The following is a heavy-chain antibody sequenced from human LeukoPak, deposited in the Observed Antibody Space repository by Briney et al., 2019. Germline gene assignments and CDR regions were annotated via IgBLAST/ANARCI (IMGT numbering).Heavy chain of an antibody. CDR2: INPNSGGT. J-gene: IGHJ4*02. Sequence: GASVKVSCKASGYTFTGYYMHWVRQAPGQGLEWMGRINPNSGGTNYAQKFQGRVTMTRDTSISTAHMELSRLRSDDTAVYYCARGSWELPNYFDYWGQGTLVTVSS. V-gene: IGHV1-2*06. CDR1: GYTFTGYY. CDR3: ARGSWELPNYFDY. D-gene: IGHD1-26*01.